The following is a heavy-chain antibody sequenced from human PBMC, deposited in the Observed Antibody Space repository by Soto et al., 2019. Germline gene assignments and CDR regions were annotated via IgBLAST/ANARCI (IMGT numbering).Heavy chain of an antibody. V-gene: IGHV5-51*01. Sequence: GSLKISCEAYGYSFSTYWIGWVRQMPGRGLEWMGIIYPGDSDTRYSPSFQGQVTISADNSISTAYLQWSSLRASDTAMYYCARRNFGWSFDFWGPGTLVTVS. D-gene: IGHD3-9*01. CDR2: IYPGDSDT. CDR1: GYSFSTYW. J-gene: IGHJ4*02. CDR3: ARRNFGWSFDF.